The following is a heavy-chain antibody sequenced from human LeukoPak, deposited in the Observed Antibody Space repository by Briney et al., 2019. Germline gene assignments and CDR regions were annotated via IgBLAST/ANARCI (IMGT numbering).Heavy chain of an antibody. CDR1: GGSFSGYY. V-gene: IGHV4-34*01. CDR2: INHSGST. D-gene: IGHD3-22*01. Sequence: SETLSLTCAVYGGSFSGYYWSWIRQPPGKGLEWIGEINHSGSTNYNPSLKSRVTISVDTSKNQFSLKLSSATAADTAVYYCARVDDSSGYYYGYWGQGTLVTVSS. CDR3: ARVDDSSGYYYGY. J-gene: IGHJ4*02.